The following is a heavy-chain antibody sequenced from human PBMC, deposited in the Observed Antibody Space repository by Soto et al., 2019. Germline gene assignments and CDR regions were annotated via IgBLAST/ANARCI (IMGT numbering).Heavy chain of an antibody. CDR3: AKDPDGHGGNDY. Sequence: GGSLRLSCAASGFTFSSYAMSWVRQAPGKGLEWVSAISGSGGSTYYADSVKGRFTISRDNSKNTLYLQMNSLRAEDTAVSYCAKDPDGHGGNDYWGQGTLVTVSS. CDR1: GFTFSSYA. J-gene: IGHJ4*02. V-gene: IGHV3-23*01. D-gene: IGHD2-15*01. CDR2: ISGSGGST.